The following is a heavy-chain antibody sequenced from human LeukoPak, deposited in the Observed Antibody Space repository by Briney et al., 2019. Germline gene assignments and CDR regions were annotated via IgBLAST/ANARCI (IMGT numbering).Heavy chain of an antibody. Sequence: GGSLRLSCAASGFTFSSYGMHWVRQAPGKGLEWVAFIRYDGSNKYYADSVKGRFTISRDNSKNTLYLQMNSLRAEDTAVYYCVKAPDYYGSGSYYKTRYYYYYMDVWGKGTTVTVSS. CDR2: IRYDGSNK. D-gene: IGHD3-10*01. CDR3: VKAPDYYGSGSYYKTRYYYYYMDV. V-gene: IGHV3-30*02. CDR1: GFTFSSYG. J-gene: IGHJ6*03.